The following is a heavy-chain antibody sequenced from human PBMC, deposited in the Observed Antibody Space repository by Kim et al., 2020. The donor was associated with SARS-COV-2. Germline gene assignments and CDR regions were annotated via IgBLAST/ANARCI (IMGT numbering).Heavy chain of an antibody. V-gene: IGHV3-30*18. CDR1: GFTFSSYG. CDR2: ISYDGSNK. J-gene: IGHJ6*02. Sequence: GGSLRLSCAASGFTFSSYGMHWVRQAPGKGLEWVAVISYDGSNKYYADSVKGRFTISRDNSKNTLYLQMNSLRAEDTAVYYCAKWEVVAAPHPYGMDVWGQGTTVTVSS. D-gene: IGHD2-15*01. CDR3: AKWEVVAAPHPYGMDV.